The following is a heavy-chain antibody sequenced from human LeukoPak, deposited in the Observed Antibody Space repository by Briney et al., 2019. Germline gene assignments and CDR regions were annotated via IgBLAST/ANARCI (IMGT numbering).Heavy chain of an antibody. CDR2: ISSSSSYI. Sequence: GGSLRLSCAASGFTFSSYSMNWVRQAPGKGLEWVSSISSSSSYIYYADSVKGRFTISRDNAKNSLYLQMNSLRAEDTAVYYCARDAPIAAAGKPFDYWGQGTLVTVSS. CDR1: GFTFSSYS. CDR3: ARDAPIAAAGKPFDY. D-gene: IGHD6-13*01. J-gene: IGHJ4*02. V-gene: IGHV3-21*01.